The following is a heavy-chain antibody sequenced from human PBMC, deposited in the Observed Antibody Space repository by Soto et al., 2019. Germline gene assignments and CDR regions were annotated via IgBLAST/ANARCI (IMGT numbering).Heavy chain of an antibody. CDR3: AREADYGGNSFLGY. CDR1: GGTFSSYA. J-gene: IGHJ4*02. V-gene: IGHV1-69*06. CDR2: IIPIFGTA. Sequence: GASVKVSCKASGGTFSSYAISWVRQAPGQGLEWMGGIIPIFGTANYAQKFQGRVTITADKSTSTAYMELSSLRSEDTAVYYCAREADYGGNSFLGYWGQGTLVTVSS. D-gene: IGHD4-17*01.